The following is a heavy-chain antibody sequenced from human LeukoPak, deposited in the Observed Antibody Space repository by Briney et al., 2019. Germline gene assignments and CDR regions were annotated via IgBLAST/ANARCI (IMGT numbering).Heavy chain of an antibody. D-gene: IGHD1-26*01. V-gene: IGHV3-30-3*01. CDR3: TSLGGLDY. J-gene: IGHJ4*02. CDR1: GFTFSTYA. Sequence: GGSLRLSCAASGFTFSTYAMLWVRQAPGQGLEWVAVISYGGSNKYYADSVTGRFTISRDNAKNTLYLQMDSLRAEDTAVYYCTSLGGLDYWGQGTLVTVSS. CDR2: ISYGGSNK.